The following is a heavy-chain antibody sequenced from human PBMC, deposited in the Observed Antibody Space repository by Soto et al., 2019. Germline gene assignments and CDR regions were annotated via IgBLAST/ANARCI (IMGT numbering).Heavy chain of an antibody. J-gene: IGHJ4*02. Sequence: ASVKVSCKASGYTFTSYAMHWVRQAPGQRLEWMGWINAGKGNTKYSQKFQGRVTITRDTSASPAYKELSSLRSEDTVWYYCASSTYGDYQFGGYFDYWGQGTLVTVSS. CDR3: ASSTYGDYQFGGYFDY. D-gene: IGHD4-17*01. CDR1: GYTFTSYA. V-gene: IGHV1-3*01. CDR2: INAGKGNT.